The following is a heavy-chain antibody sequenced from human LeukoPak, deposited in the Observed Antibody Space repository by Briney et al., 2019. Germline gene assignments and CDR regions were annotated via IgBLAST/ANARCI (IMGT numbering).Heavy chain of an antibody. D-gene: IGHD3-16*01. V-gene: IGHV4-4*07. J-gene: IGHJ4*02. CDR2: IYSSGST. Sequence: SSETLSLTCTVSGGSISSYYWSWIRQPAGKGLEWIGRIYSSGSTNYNPSLKSRVTMSVDTSKNQFSLKLSSVTAADTAVYYRARAPTREGGGALFDYWGQGTLVTVSS. CDR3: ARAPTREGGGALFDY. CDR1: GGSISSYY.